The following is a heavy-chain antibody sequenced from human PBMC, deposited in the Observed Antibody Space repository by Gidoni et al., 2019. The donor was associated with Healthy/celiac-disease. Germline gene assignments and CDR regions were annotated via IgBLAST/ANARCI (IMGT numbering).Heavy chain of an antibody. CDR3: ARVVEKSSSWYSGYYYYGMDV. D-gene: IGHD6-13*01. V-gene: IGHV4-59*01. CDR2: IYYSGST. J-gene: IGHJ6*02. Sequence: QVQLQESGPGLVKPSETLSLTCTVSGGSISSYYWSWIRQPPGKGLEWIGYIYYSGSTNYNPSLKSRVTISVDTSKNQFSLKLSSVTAADTAVYYCARVVEKSSSWYSGYYYYGMDVWGQGTTVTVSS. CDR1: GGSISSYY.